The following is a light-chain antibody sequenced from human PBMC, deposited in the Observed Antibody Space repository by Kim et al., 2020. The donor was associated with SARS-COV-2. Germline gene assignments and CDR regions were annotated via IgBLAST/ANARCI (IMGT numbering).Light chain of an antibody. CDR2: KDS. J-gene: IGLJ3*02. CDR1: ALPKQY. CDR3: QSADSSGTHWV. V-gene: IGLV3-25*03. Sequence: PGQTARSTCSGDALPKQYAYWYQQKPGQAPVLVIYKDSERPSGIPQRFSGSSSGTTVTLTISGVQAEDEADYYCQSADSSGTHWVFGGGTQLTVL.